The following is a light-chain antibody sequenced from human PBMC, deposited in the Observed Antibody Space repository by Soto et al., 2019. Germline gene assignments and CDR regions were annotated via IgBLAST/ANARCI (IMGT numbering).Light chain of an antibody. CDR1: QTISSW. V-gene: IGKV1-5*03. CDR2: KAS. CDR3: QQYNSYST. J-gene: IGKJ1*01. Sequence: DIQLTQSHSTLSGSVGERVTLTCLARQTISSWLAWYQQKPGKATKLLIYKASTLKSGVPSRFSGSGSGTEFTLTISSLQPDYFATYYCQQYNSYSTFGQGTKVDIK.